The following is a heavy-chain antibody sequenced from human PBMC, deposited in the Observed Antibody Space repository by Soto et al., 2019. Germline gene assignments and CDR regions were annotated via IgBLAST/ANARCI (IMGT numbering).Heavy chain of an antibody. CDR3: AKCEKLGGRSCEVWDAFDI. CDR1: GFTFDDYA. V-gene: IGHV3-9*01. D-gene: IGHD3-10*01. Sequence: GGSLRLSCAASGFTFDDYAMHWVRQAPGKGLEWVSGISWNSGSIGYADSVKGRFTISRDNAKNSLYLQMNSLRAEDTALYYCAKCEKLGGRSCEVWDAFDIWGQGTMVTVSS. CDR2: ISWNSGSI. J-gene: IGHJ3*02.